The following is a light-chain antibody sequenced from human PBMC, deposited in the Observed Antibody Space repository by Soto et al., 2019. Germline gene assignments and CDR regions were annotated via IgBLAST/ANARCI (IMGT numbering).Light chain of an antibody. CDR2: DVS. J-gene: IGLJ1*01. CDR1: SSDVGGYNY. V-gene: IGLV2-11*01. CDR3: CSYAGSYTYV. Sequence: ALTQPRSVSGSPGQSVTISCTGTSSDVGGYNYVSWYQQHPGKAPKLMIYDVSKRPSGVPDRFSGSKSGNTASLTISGLKPEDEADYYCCSYAGSYTYVFGTGTKVXVL.